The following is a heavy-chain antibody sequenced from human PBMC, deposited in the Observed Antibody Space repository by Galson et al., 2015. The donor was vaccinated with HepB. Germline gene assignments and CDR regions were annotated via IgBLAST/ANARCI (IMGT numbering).Heavy chain of an antibody. V-gene: IGHV3-11*06. Sequence: SLRLSCAASGLTFSEYYMTWIRQAPGKGLEWVSHISSNSGHTNYADSVRGRFTISRDNAANSLFLQMNDLRPSDTAVYYCARYRRGSGLAYWGQGTLVTVSS. CDR3: ARYRRGSGLAY. D-gene: IGHD2-15*01. CDR1: GLTFSEYY. CDR2: ISSNSGHT. J-gene: IGHJ4*02.